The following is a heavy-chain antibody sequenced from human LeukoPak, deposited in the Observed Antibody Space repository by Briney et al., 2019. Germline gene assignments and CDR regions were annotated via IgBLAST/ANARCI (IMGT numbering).Heavy chain of an antibody. CDR1: GFTFSNYS. V-gene: IGHV3-48*01. CDR3: AGSSALYSTGWTY. CDR2: ISSSGSTI. Sequence: GGSLRLSCAASGFTFSNYSMNWVRQAPGKGLEWVSYISSSGSTIYYADSVKGRFTFSRDNSKNTLFLQMNNVRADDTAVYYCAGSSALYSTGWTYWGQGTLVTVSS. D-gene: IGHD6-19*01. J-gene: IGHJ4*02.